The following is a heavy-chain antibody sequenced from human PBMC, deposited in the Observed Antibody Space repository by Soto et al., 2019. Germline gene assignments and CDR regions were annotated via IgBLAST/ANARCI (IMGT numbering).Heavy chain of an antibody. CDR1: GFTFSSYA. CDR3: ARSLLNKLLWFGESHDY. J-gene: IGHJ4*02. Sequence: QVQLVESGGGVVQPGRSLRLSCAASGFTFSSYAMHWVRQAPGKELEWVAVISYDGSNKYYADSVKGRFTISRDNSKNTLYLQMNSLRAEDTAVYYCARSLLNKLLWFGESHDYWGQGTLVTVSS. CDR2: ISYDGSNK. D-gene: IGHD3-10*01. V-gene: IGHV3-30-3*01.